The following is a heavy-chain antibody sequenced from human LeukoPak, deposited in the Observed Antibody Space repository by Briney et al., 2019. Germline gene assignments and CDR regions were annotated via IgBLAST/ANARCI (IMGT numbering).Heavy chain of an antibody. CDR3: ARRELLGYSYGLGAFNV. CDR1: GFIVGHNY. Sequence: PGGSLRLSCAASGFIVGHNYMSWFRQAPGKGLEWVSIIYSGGVYSDGTIHYADSVKGRFTISRDSSKNTLYLQMNSLRAEDTAVYYCARRELLGYSYGLGAFNVWGQGTMVTVSS. V-gene: IGHV3-66*04. J-gene: IGHJ3*01. CDR2: IYSGGVYSDGTI. D-gene: IGHD5-18*01.